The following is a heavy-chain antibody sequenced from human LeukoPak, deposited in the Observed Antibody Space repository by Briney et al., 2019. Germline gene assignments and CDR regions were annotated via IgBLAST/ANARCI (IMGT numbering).Heavy chain of an antibody. J-gene: IGHJ6*02. CDR2: INSNGGST. V-gene: IGHV3-64D*06. D-gene: IGHD3/OR15-3a*01. CDR1: GFAFSNFA. Sequence: PGGSLTLSCSASGFAFSNFATHWVRQAPGKGLEYVAGINSNGGSTYYADSVKGRFTTSGGNSKNTLYLQMSSLRGEDTAVYYCVKGTGTKYYYYGMDVWGQGTTVSVPS. CDR3: VKGTGTKYYYYGMDV.